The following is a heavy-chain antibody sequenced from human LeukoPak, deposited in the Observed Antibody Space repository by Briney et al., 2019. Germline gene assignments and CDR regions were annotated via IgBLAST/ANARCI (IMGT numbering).Heavy chain of an antibody. V-gene: IGHV4-39*07. CDR2: IYYSGTT. D-gene: IGHD3-16*01. CDR3: ASLRVPGDFDY. J-gene: IGHJ4*02. Sequence: SETLSLTCAVSGGSISNSNYFWGWIRQPPGKGLEWIGSIYYSGTTYYNPSLKSRVTISVDTSKNQFSLRLTSVTAADTAVYYCASLRVPGDFDYWGQGTLVTVSS. CDR1: GGSISNSNYF.